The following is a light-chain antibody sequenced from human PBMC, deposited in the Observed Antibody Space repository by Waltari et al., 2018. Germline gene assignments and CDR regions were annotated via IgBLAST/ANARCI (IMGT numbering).Light chain of an antibody. CDR3: QHYVRLPVA. J-gene: IGKJ1*01. CDR1: ASVRPA. CDR2: GAS. Sequence: EIVLTQSPSNLSLSPGERATLSCRASASVRPALAWYQPKPGQAPRLLIFGASNRAIGIPDRFSGGGSGTDVSLTISRLEPEDFAVYFCQHYVRLPVAFGQGTKVDVK. V-gene: IGKV3-20*01.